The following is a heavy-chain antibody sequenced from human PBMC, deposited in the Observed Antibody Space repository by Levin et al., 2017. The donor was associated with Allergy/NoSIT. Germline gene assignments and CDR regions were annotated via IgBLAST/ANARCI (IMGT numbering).Heavy chain of an antibody. Sequence: PSETLSLTCTVSGGSISGGGYHWTWIRQHPEKGLEWIGYIYYSGSTFYNPSLKSRLMISVDTSKNQFSLIVSSVTAADTAVYYCAREDGSTFDFWGQGALVTVAS. D-gene: IGHD2-2*03. CDR2: IYYSGST. J-gene: IGHJ4*02. CDR3: AREDGSTFDF. CDR1: GGSISGGGYH. V-gene: IGHV4-31*02.